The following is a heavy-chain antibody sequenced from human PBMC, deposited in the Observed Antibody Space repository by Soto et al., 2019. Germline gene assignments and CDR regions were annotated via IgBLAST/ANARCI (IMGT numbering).Heavy chain of an antibody. V-gene: IGHV5-51*01. CDR3: ARAPKGYYDSSGYYSH. Sequence: EVQLVQSGAEVKKPGESLKISCKGSGYSFTSYWIGWVRQMPGKGLEWMGIIYPGDSDTRYSPSFQGQVTISADKSISTAYLQWSSLKASDTAMYYCARAPKGYYDSSGYYSHWGQGTLVTVSS. D-gene: IGHD3-22*01. CDR1: GYSFTSYW. CDR2: IYPGDSDT. J-gene: IGHJ1*01.